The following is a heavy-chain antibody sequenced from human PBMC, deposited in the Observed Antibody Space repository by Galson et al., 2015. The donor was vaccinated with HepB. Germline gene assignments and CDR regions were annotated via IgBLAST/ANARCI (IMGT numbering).Heavy chain of an antibody. CDR3: TTGHIGRGLGVTDGI. D-gene: IGHD2-21*01. CDR1: GFTFSNAW. Sequence: SLRLSCAASGFTFSNAWMSWVRQAPGKGLEWVGRIKSKTDGGTTDYAAPVKGRFTISRDDSKNTLYLQMNSLKTEDTAVYYCTTGHIGRGLGVTDGIWGQGTMVTVSS. J-gene: IGHJ3*02. CDR2: IKSKTDGGTT. V-gene: IGHV3-15*01.